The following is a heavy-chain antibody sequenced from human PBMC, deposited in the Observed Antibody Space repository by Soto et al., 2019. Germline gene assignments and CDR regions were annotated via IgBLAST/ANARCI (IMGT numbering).Heavy chain of an antibody. CDR3: ARDPVTAD. J-gene: IGHJ4*02. CDR2: IKGDGSET. V-gene: IGHV3-7*03. Sequence: GGSLRLSCAASGFTLNNYYRSWVRQAPGKGLEWLGNIKGDGSETHYVDSVKGRFTISRDNAENSIYLQLNNLRAEDTAMYYCARDPVTADWGQGTLVTVYS. CDR1: GFTLNNYY.